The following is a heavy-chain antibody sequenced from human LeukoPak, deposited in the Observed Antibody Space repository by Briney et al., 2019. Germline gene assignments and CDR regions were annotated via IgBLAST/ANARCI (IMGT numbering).Heavy chain of an antibody. CDR1: GFTFSSYW. Sequence: GGSLRLSCAASGFTFSSYWMSWVRQAPGKGLGWVANIKQDGSEKYYEDSVKGGFTISRDNAKNSLYLQMNSQRAEDTAVYYCASLLGYCSSISCYIAGDDAFDIWGQGTMVTVSS. CDR2: IKQDGSEK. D-gene: IGHD2-2*02. V-gene: IGHV3-7*01. J-gene: IGHJ3*02. CDR3: ASLLGYCSSISCYIAGDDAFDI.